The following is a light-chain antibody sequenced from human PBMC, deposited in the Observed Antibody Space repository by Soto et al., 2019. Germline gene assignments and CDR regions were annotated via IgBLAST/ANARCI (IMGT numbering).Light chain of an antibody. CDR2: AAS. J-gene: IGKJ5*01. V-gene: IGKV3-20*01. Sequence: EIVLTQSPGTLSLSPGERATLSCRASQSVSSNYLAWYQQKPGQAPRLLIYAASSRATGIPDRFSGSGSGTDFTLTINRLEPEDFAVYYCQQYGSSPITFGQGTRLE. CDR3: QQYGSSPIT. CDR1: QSVSSNY.